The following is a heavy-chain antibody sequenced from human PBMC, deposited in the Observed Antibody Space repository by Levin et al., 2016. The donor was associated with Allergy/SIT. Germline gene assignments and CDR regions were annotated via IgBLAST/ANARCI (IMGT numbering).Heavy chain of an antibody. CDR3: ASLFGRAVAGTDY. V-gene: IGHV3-20*04. J-gene: IGHJ4*02. CDR1: GFTFDNYG. Sequence: GSLRLSCAASGFTFDNYGMSWVRQAPGKGLEWVSGISWNGGSTGYADSVKGRFTISRDNAKNSLYLQMNSLRVEDTALYYCASLFGRAVAGTDYWGQGILVTVSS. D-gene: IGHD6-13*01. CDR2: ISWNGGST.